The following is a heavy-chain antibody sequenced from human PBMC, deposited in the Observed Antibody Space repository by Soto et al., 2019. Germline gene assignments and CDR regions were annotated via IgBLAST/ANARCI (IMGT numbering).Heavy chain of an antibody. Sequence: PGGSLRLSCTASGFTFGDYAMSWFRQAPGKGLEWVGFIRSKAYGGTTEYAASVKGRFTISRDDSKSIAYLQMNSLKTEDTAVYYCTREIIPDDFWSGRDYYYYYMDVWGKGTTVTVSS. V-gene: IGHV3-49*03. CDR3: TREIIPDDFWSGRDYYYYYMDV. D-gene: IGHD3-3*01. CDR2: IRSKAYGGTT. CDR1: GFTFGDYA. J-gene: IGHJ6*03.